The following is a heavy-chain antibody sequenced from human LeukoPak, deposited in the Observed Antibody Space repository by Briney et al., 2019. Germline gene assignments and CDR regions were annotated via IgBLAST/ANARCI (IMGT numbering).Heavy chain of an antibody. J-gene: IGHJ6*03. CDR3: ARSLGYFYHYMDV. V-gene: IGHV1-18*01. Sequence: ASMKVSCKASGYTFTTYGFTWVRQAPGQGLEWMGWISAYNGNTNYAQKFQGRVTMTTDTSTSTVYMELRRLRSDDTAVYYCARSLGYFYHYMDVWGKGTTVTVSS. D-gene: IGHD6-6*01. CDR1: GYTFTTYG. CDR2: ISAYNGNT.